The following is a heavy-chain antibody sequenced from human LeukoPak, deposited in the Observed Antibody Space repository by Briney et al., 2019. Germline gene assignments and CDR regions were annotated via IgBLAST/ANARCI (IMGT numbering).Heavy chain of an antibody. V-gene: IGHV3-74*01. J-gene: IGHJ3*02. CDR1: GFTFSSYW. D-gene: IGHD2/OR15-2a*01. CDR3: ARVSILIVPYYAFDI. CDR2: INSDGSST. Sequence: GGSLRLSCAASGFTFSSYWMHWVRQAPAKGLVRVSRINSDGSSTSYADSVKGRFTISRDNAKNTLYLKMNSLRAEDTAVYYCARVSILIVPYYAFDIWGQGTMVTVSS.